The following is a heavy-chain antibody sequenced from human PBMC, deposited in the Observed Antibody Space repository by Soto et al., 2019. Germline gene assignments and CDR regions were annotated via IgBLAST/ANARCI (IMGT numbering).Heavy chain of an antibody. CDR2: INYSGST. J-gene: IGHJ4*02. V-gene: IGHV4-30-4*01. D-gene: IGHD3-22*01. CDR3: ARAPYHYDSSGYYHFDY. CDR1: DGSISSGDYY. Sequence: PSETLSLTCTVSDGSISSGDYYWSWIRQPPGKGLEWIGYINYSGSTYYNPSLKRRVTISVDTSRNQFSLKLSSVTAADTAVYYCARAPYHYDSSGYYHFDYWGQGTLVTVSS.